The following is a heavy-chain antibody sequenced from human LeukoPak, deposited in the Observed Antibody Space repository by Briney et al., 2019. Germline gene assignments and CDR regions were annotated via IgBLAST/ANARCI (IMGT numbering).Heavy chain of an antibody. CDR1: GFTFSDYY. J-gene: IGHJ4*02. V-gene: IGHV3-11*01. CDR3: AKDFLVIISDGALDY. Sequence: PGGSLRLSCAASGFTFSDYYMSRIRQAPGKGLEWVSYISSSGSTIYYADSVKGRFTISRDNAKNSLYLQMNSLRAEDTAVYYCAKDFLVIISDGALDYWGQGTLVTVSS. D-gene: IGHD3-9*01. CDR2: ISSSGSTI.